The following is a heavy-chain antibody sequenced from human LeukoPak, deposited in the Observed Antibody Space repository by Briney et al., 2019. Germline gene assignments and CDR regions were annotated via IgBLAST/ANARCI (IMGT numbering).Heavy chain of an antibody. CDR2: IYYSGST. CDR3: ARVASGGSSWADY. V-gene: IGHV4-59*08. D-gene: IGHD6-13*01. J-gene: IGHJ4*02. Sequence: SETLSLTCTVSGGSISSYYWSWIRQPPGKGLEWIGYIYYSGSTNYNPSLKSRVTISVDTSKNQFSLKLSSVSAADTAVYYCARVASGGSSWADYWGQGTLVTVSS. CDR1: GGSISSYY.